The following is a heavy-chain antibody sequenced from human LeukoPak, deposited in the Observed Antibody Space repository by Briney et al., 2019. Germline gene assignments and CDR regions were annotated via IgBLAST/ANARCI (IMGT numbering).Heavy chain of an antibody. CDR2: IYYSGST. D-gene: IGHD3-10*01. CDR1: GGSISSYY. J-gene: IGHJ5*02. CDR3: ARTVLLWFGELSSRFDP. Sequence: RSETLSLTCTVSGGSISSYYWNWIRQPPGKGLEWIGYIYYSGSTNYNPSLKSRVTISVDTSKIQFSLKLSSVTAADTAVYYCARTVLLWFGELSSRFDPWGQGTLVTVSS. V-gene: IGHV4-59*01.